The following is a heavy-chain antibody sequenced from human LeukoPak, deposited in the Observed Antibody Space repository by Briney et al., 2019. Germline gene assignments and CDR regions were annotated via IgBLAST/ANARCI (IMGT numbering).Heavy chain of an antibody. V-gene: IGHV1-46*01. CDR3: AKCQFSYGSDAFDI. J-gene: IGHJ3*02. Sequence: GGSLRLSCTASGFTFSTYGMHWVRQAPGQGLEWMGIINPSGGSTSYAQKFQGRVTMTRDTSTSTVYMELSSLRSEDTAVYYCAKCQFSYGSDAFDIWGQGTMVTVSS. CDR1: GFTFSTYG. D-gene: IGHD5-18*01. CDR2: INPSGGST.